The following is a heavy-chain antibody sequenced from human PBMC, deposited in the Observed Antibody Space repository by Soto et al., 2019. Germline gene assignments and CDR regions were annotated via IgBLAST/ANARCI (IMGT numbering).Heavy chain of an antibody. D-gene: IGHD1-26*01. CDR1: GGSFSNFY. V-gene: IGHV4-34*01. Sequence: QVQLQQWGAGLLKPSGTLSLTCGVYGGSFSNFYWCWIRQSPGKGLVWIGEINYSGSTNYSPSLDSRATISDGTSKNQCSLKLRSVTAADTAGYYCASPWYSGSSVWYWCQGTLVTVSS. CDR3: ASPWYSGSSVWY. CDR2: INYSGST. J-gene: IGHJ4*02.